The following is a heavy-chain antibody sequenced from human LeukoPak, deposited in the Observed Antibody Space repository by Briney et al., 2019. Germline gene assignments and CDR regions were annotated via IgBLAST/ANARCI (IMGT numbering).Heavy chain of an antibody. J-gene: IGHJ4*02. D-gene: IGHD3-16*01. CDR1: GFTFSSYA. V-gene: IGHV3-30-3*01. CDR3: ARDGVGGLDY. Sequence: GGSLRLSCAASGFTFSSYAMHWVRQAPGKGLEWVAVISYDGSNKYYADSVKGRFTISRDNSKNTLYLQMNSLRAEDTAVYYCARDGVGGLDYWGQGTLVTVSS. CDR2: ISYDGSNK.